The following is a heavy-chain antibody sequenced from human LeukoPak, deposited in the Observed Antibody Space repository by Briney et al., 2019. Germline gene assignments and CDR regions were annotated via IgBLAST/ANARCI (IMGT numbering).Heavy chain of an antibody. J-gene: IGHJ4*02. Sequence: PGRSLRLSCAASGFTFSSYAMHWVRQAPGKGLEWVSAISGSGGSTYYADSVKGRFTISRDNSKNTLYLQMNSLRAEDTAVYYCAKLTRGVVVPAAPPSGYWGQGTLVTVSS. CDR3: AKLTRGVVVPAAPPSGY. CDR1: GFTFSSYA. D-gene: IGHD2-2*01. CDR2: ISGSGGST. V-gene: IGHV3-23*01.